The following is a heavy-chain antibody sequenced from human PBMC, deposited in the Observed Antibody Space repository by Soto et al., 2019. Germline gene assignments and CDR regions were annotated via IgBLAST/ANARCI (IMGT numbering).Heavy chain of an antibody. D-gene: IGHD3-10*01. Sequence: QVQLVQSGAEVKKPGASVTVSCKTSGYTFSTIGITWVRQATGQGLEWMGWISPHKGDTYYAQRLQGRVTMTTDTSTSTAYMELRGLRSDDTAVYFCARDLDPSGIYYTNYWGQGTLVTVSS. CDR3: ARDLDPSGIYYTNY. J-gene: IGHJ4*02. CDR2: ISPHKGDT. CDR1: GYTFSTIG. V-gene: IGHV1-18*01.